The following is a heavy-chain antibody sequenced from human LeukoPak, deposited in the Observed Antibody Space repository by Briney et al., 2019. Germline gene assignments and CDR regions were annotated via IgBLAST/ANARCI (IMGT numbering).Heavy chain of an antibody. D-gene: IGHD6-19*01. V-gene: IGHV3-23*01. CDR2: ISGSGGST. J-gene: IGHJ4*02. CDR3: AKDYIAVAALGLPGYFDH. Sequence: GGSLRLSCAASGFTSSSYAMSWVRQAPGKGLEWVSAISGSGGSTYYADSVKGRFTISRDNSKNTLYLQMNSLRAEDTAVYYCAKDYIAVAALGLPGYFDHWGQGTLVTVSS. CDR1: GFTSSSYA.